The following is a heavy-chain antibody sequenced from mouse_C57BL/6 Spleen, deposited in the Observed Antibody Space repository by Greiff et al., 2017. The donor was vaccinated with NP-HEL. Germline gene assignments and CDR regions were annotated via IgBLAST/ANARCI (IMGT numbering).Heavy chain of an antibody. J-gene: IGHJ2*01. Sequence: VKLQQPGAELVKPGASVKMSCKASGYTFTSYWITWVKQRPGQGLEWIGDIYPGSGSTNYNEKFKSKATLTVDTSSSTAYMQLSSLTSEDSAVYYCGQLGEGVGYFDYWGQGTTLTVSS. CDR1: GYTFTSYW. CDR2: IYPGSGST. D-gene: IGHD4-1*02. V-gene: IGHV1-55*01. CDR3: GQLGEGVGYFDY.